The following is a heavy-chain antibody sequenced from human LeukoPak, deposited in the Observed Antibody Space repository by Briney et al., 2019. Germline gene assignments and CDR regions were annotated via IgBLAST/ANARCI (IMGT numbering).Heavy chain of an antibody. CDR3: ARRQDVVVPAAIRGDDAFDI. D-gene: IGHD2-2*02. V-gene: IGHV4-30-2*01. J-gene: IGHJ3*02. CDR2: IYHSGST. CDR1: GGSISSGGYY. Sequence: SQTLSLTCTVSGGSISSGGYYWSWIRQPPGKGLEWIGYIYHSGSTYYNPSLKSRVTISVDRSKNQFSLKLSSVTAADTAVYYCARRQDVVVPAAIRGDDAFDIWGQGTMVTVSS.